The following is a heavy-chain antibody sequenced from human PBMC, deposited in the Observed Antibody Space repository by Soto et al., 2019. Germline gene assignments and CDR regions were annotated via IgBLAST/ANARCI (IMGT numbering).Heavy chain of an antibody. CDR3: ARDTSDGSGSHFY. V-gene: IGHV1-69*13. J-gene: IGHJ4*02. CDR2: IIPIFGTA. CDR1: GGTFSSYA. D-gene: IGHD3-10*01. Sequence: GASVKVSCKASGGTFSSYAISWVRQAPGQGLEWMGGIIPIFGTANYAQKFQGRVTITADESTSTAYMELSSLRSEDTAVYYCARDTSDGSGSHFYWGQGTLVTVSS.